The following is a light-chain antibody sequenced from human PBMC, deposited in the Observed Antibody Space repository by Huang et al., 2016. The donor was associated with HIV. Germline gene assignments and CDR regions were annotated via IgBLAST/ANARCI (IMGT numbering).Light chain of an antibody. Sequence: EIVLTQSPGTLSFSPGERATLSCRASQSVSSSYLAWYQQKPGQAPRLLIYDASRRATGIPDRFSGSGSGTDFTLTISRLEPEDFAVYYCQQYGNSPLTFGGGTKVEIK. CDR3: QQYGNSPLT. CDR2: DAS. CDR1: QSVSSSY. V-gene: IGKV3-20*01. J-gene: IGKJ4*01.